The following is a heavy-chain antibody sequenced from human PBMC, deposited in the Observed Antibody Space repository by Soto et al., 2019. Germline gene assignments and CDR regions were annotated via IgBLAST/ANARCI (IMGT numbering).Heavy chain of an antibody. CDR2: IVPIFGIA. CDR3: ARDYYDSTGHAKYYYYGLDA. Sequence: VQLVQSGAEVKKPGSSVRVSCKASGGTFNNYAITWVRQAPGQGLEWMGGIVPIFGIANYAERFQGRVTIIADKFTSTAYMEVSTLSSEDTAVYYCARDYYDSTGHAKYYYYGLDAWGQGTAVTVSS. CDR1: GGTFNNYA. V-gene: IGHV1-69*17. D-gene: IGHD3-22*01. J-gene: IGHJ6*02.